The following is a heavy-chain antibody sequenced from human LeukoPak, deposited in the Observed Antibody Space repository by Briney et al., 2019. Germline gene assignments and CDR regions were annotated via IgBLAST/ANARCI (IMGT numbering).Heavy chain of an antibody. J-gene: IGHJ3*02. Sequence: GRSLRLSCAASGFTFSSYGMHWVRQAPGKGLEWVAVIWYDGSNKYYADSVKGRFTISRDNSKNTLYLQMNSLRAEDTAVYYCARDLADSGAFDIWGQGTMVTVSS. CDR2: IWYDGSNK. CDR1: GFTFSSYG. CDR3: ARDLADSGAFDI. V-gene: IGHV3-33*01.